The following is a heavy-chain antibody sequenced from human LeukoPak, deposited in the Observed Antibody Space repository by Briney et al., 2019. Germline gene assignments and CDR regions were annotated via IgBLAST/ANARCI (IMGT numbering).Heavy chain of an antibody. CDR1: GYSITIGYY. CDR3: ARDRASYYYDTSGDNDY. CDR2: VHHSGST. D-gene: IGHD3-22*01. V-gene: IGHV4-38-2*02. J-gene: IGHJ4*02. Sequence: SETLSLTCSVGGYSITIGYYWGWIRQAPGKGLEWIGSVHHSGSTNYNPSLKSRVTISVDTFMNRFSLKLSSVTAADTAVYYCARDRASYYYDTSGDNDYWGQGTLVTVSS.